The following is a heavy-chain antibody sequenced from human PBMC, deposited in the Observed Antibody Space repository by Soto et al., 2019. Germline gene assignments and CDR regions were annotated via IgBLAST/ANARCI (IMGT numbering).Heavy chain of an antibody. CDR2: ISYDGSNK. J-gene: IGHJ4*02. V-gene: IGHV3-30*18. Sequence: QVQLVESGGGVVQPGRSLRLSCAASGFTFSSYGMHWVRQAPGKGLEWVAVISYDGSNKYYADSVKGRFTISRDNSKNTLYLQMNSLRAEDTAVYYCAKGNLEWLPGYPYYFDYWGQGTLVTVSS. CDR3: AKGNLEWLPGYPYYFDY. D-gene: IGHD3-3*01. CDR1: GFTFSSYG.